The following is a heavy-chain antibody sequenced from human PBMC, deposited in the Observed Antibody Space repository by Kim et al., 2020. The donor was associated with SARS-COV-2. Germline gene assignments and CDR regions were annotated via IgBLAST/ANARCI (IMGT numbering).Heavy chain of an antibody. J-gene: IGHJ4*02. CDR3: ARFTEENYFDY. D-gene: IGHD2-8*02. Sequence: IYYADSVKGRFTISRDNAKNSLYLQMNSLRAEDTAVYYCARFTEENYFDYWGQGTLVTVSS. CDR2: I. V-gene: IGHV3-48*03.